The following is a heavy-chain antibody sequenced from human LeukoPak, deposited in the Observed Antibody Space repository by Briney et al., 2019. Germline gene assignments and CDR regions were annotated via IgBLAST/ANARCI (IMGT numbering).Heavy chain of an antibody. Sequence: SETLPLTCTVSGDSISTYYRSWIRQPPGKGLEWIGYIYYSGSTNYNPSLKSRVTISVDTSKNQFSLRLRSVTAADTAVYCCARGMRGFPVVFGFWGQGTLVTVSS. V-gene: IGHV4-59*01. D-gene: IGHD4-23*01. CDR2: IYYSGST. CDR1: GDSISTYY. J-gene: IGHJ4*02. CDR3: ARGMRGFPVVFGF.